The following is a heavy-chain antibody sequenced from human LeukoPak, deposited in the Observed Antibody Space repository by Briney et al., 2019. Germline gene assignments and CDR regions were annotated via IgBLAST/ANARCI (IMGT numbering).Heavy chain of an antibody. CDR2: IKQDGSEK. Sequence: GGSLRLSCAASGFTFSSYWMSWVRQAPGKGLEWVANIKQDGSEKYYVDSVKGRFTISRDNAKNSLYLQMNSLRAEDTAVYYCARDLRINSGNYRGAFDIWGQGTMVTVSS. J-gene: IGHJ3*02. V-gene: IGHV3-7*01. CDR3: ARDLRINSGNYRGAFDI. CDR1: GFTFSSYW. D-gene: IGHD1-26*01.